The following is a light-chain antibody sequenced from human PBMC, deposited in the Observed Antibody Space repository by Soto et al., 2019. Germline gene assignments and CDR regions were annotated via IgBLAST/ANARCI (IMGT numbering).Light chain of an antibody. CDR3: QSYDRSLSGSV. CDR1: SSNIGAGYD. Sequence: QSVLTQPPSVSGAPGQRVTISCTGSSSNIGAGYDVHWYQQFPGTAPKLIIYANNNRPSGVPDRFSGSRSGSSASLAITGLQDEDEADYYCQSYDRSLSGSVFGAGTKLTVL. V-gene: IGLV1-40*01. J-gene: IGLJ1*01. CDR2: ANN.